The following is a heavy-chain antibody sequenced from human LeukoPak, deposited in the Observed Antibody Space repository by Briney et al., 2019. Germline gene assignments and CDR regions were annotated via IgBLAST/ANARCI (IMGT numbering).Heavy chain of an antibody. CDR3: AEAGIVGRTFRIDY. D-gene: IGHD1-26*01. J-gene: IGHJ4*02. V-gene: IGHV3-23*01. Sequence: GGSLRLSCAASGFTVSSNYMSWVRQAPGKGLEWVSSISDSGDDTYYADSVQGRFTISRDNAKNTLYLQMNSLRAEDTAIYYCAEAGIVGRTFRIDYWGQGTLVTVSS. CDR1: GFTVSSNY. CDR2: ISDSGDDT.